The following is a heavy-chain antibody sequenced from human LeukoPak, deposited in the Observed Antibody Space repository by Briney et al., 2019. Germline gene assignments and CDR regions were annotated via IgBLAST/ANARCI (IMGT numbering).Heavy chain of an antibody. CDR3: ASCRDGYNSNY. Sequence: GGSLRLSCAASGFTFSSYSMNWVRQAPGKGLEWVSSISSSSSYIYYADSVKGRFNISRDNAKNSLYLQMNSLRAEDTAVYYCASCRDGYNSNYWGQGTLVTVSS. CDR2: ISSSSSYI. CDR1: GFTFSSYS. J-gene: IGHJ4*02. V-gene: IGHV3-21*01. D-gene: IGHD5-24*01.